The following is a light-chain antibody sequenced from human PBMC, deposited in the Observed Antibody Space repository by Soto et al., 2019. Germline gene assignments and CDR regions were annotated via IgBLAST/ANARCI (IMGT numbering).Light chain of an antibody. CDR2: DVS. J-gene: IGLJ2*01. V-gene: IGLV2-14*03. Sequence: QSALTQPASVSGSPGQSITISCTGTSSDVGGYNSVSCYQHHPGKAPKLMIYDVSNRPSGVSNRFSGSKSGNTASLTISGLQAEDEADYYCSSYTSSSTLEVFGGGTKLTVL. CDR1: SSDVGGYNS. CDR3: SSYTSSSTLEV.